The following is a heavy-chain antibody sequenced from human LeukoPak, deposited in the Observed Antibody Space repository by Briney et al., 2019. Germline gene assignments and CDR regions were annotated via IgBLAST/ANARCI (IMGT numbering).Heavy chain of an antibody. CDR1: GFTFSSYW. V-gene: IGHV3-7*01. CDR3: ARSPIAAAGSYFDY. D-gene: IGHD6-13*01. CDR2: IKQDGSEK. Sequence: AGGSLRLSCAASGFTFSSYWMSWVRQAPGKGLEWVANIKQDGSEKYYVDSVKGRFTISRDNAKNSLYLQMNSLRAEDTAVYYCARSPIAAAGSYFDYWGQGTLVTVSS. J-gene: IGHJ4*02.